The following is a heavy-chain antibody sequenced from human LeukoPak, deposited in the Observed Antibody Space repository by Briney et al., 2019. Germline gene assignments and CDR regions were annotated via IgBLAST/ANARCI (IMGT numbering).Heavy chain of an antibody. V-gene: IGHV4-59*01. CDR2: IYYSGST. CDR3: ARAGDYYYSYMDV. D-gene: IGHD1-1*01. J-gene: IGHJ6*03. Sequence: SETLSLTCTVSGGSISSYYWSWIRQPPGKGLEWIGYIYYSGSTNYNPSLKSRVTISVDTSKNQFSLKLSSVTAADTALYYCARAGDYYYSYMDVWGKGTTVTVSS. CDR1: GGSISSYY.